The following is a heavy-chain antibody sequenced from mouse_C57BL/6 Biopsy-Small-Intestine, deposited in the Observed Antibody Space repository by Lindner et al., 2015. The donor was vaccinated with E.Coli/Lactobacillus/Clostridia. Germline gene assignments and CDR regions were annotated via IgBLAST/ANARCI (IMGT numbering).Heavy chain of an antibody. CDR3: AREVLPMDY. CDR2: IWGDGGT. CDR1: GFSLTSYG. V-gene: IGHV2-3*01. Sequence: VQLQESGPGLVAPSQSLSITCTVSGFSLTSYGVSWVRQPPGEGLEWLGVIWGDGGTHYHSALISRLSISKDNSKSQVFLKLNSPQTDDTATYYCAREVLPMDYWGQGTSVTVSS. J-gene: IGHJ4*01. D-gene: IGHD1-1*01.